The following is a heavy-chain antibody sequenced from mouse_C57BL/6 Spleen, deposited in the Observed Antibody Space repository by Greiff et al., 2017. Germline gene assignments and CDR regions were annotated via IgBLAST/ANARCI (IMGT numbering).Heavy chain of an antibody. CDR3: ARGDDYDYDAMDD. J-gene: IGHJ4*01. CDR1: GYTFTSYW. V-gene: IGHV1-53*01. CDR2: INPSNGGT. Sequence: VKLQQPGTELVKPGASVKLSCKASGYTFTSYWMHWVKQRPGQGLEWIGNINPSNGGTNYNEKFKSKATLTVDKSSSTAYMQLSSLTSEDSAVYYGARGDDYDYDAMDDWGQGTSVTVSS. D-gene: IGHD2-4*01.